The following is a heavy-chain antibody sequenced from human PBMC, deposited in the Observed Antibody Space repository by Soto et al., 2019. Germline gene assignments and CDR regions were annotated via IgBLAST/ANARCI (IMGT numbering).Heavy chain of an antibody. CDR3: ARRAETNGWNGFGADKYYFDF. CDR1: GYTFTSYD. Sequence: QVQLVQSGAEVRKPGASVKVSCEASGYTFTSYDIYWVRQATGQGLEWMGWMNPNTGNSGYAQKFQGRVTMTSDTSISTAHMELSSLRSDDTAVYYCARRAETNGWNGFGADKYYFDFWGQGILVTVSS. V-gene: IGHV1-8*01. J-gene: IGHJ4*02. CDR2: MNPNTGNS. D-gene: IGHD1-1*01.